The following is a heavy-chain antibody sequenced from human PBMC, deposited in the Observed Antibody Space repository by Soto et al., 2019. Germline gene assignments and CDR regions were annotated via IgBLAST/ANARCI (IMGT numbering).Heavy chain of an antibody. J-gene: IGHJ4*02. Sequence: SETLSLTCAVYGGSFSGYYWSWIRQPPGKGLEWIGEINHSGSTNYNPSLKSRVTISVDPSKNQFSLKLSSVTSADTAVYYCARRYSGYGDYWGQGTLVTVSS. CDR3: ARRYSGYGDY. V-gene: IGHV4-34*01. CDR1: GGSFSGYY. D-gene: IGHD5-12*01. CDR2: INHSGST.